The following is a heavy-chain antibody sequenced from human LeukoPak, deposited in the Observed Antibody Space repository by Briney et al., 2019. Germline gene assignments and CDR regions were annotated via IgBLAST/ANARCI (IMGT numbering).Heavy chain of an antibody. Sequence: GGSLRLLCSASGFTLSSYAMNWVRQAPGKGLEYVSSISSNGGSTYYADSVKGRFTISRDNSKNTLFLQMSSLRTEDTAVYYCVSPYNGYDYNFDPWGQGTLVTVSS. CDR3: VSPYNGYDYNFDP. D-gene: IGHD5-12*01. CDR2: ISSNGGST. J-gene: IGHJ5*02. V-gene: IGHV3-64D*06. CDR1: GFTLSSYA.